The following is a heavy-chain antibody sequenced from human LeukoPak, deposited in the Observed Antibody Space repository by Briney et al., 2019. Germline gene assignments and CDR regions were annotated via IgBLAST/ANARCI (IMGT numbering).Heavy chain of an antibody. D-gene: IGHD2-2*01. Sequence: SETLSLTCTVSGGSISSSSYYWGWIRQPPGTGLEWIGSIYYSGSTYYNPSLKSRVTISVDTSKNQFSLKLSSVTAADTAVYYCARHVYGRSEVIVVVPAAIPVDNWFDPWGQGTLVTVSS. CDR2: IYYSGST. V-gene: IGHV4-39*01. J-gene: IGHJ5*02. CDR1: GGSISSSSYY. CDR3: ARHVYGRSEVIVVVPAAIPVDNWFDP.